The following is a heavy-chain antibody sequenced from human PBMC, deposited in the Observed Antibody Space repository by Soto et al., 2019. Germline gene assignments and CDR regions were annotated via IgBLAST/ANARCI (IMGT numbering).Heavy chain of an antibody. V-gene: IGHV4-31*03. CDR3: ARGTYTYGYAIAL. CDR1: GGSISSGGYY. D-gene: IGHD5-18*01. CDR2: IYSSGST. Sequence: QVQLQESGPGLVKPSQTLSLTCSVSGGSISSGGYYWSWVRQHPGKGLEWIGYIYSSGSTYHNPSLESRVSISIDTSKTHFSLKLPSVTAADTAVYFCARGTYTYGYAIALWGQGTLVTVSS. J-gene: IGHJ4*02.